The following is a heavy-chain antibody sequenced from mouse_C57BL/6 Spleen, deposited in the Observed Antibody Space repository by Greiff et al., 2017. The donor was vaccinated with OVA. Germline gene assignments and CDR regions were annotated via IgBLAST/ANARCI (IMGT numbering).Heavy chain of an antibody. CDR2: IDPSDSYT. J-gene: IGHJ3*01. V-gene: IGHV1-69*01. Sequence: QVHVKQPGAELVMPGASVKLSCKASGYTFTSYWMHWVKQRPGQGLEWIGEIDPSDSYTNYNQKFKGKSTLTVDKSSSTAYMQLSSLTSEDSAVYYCARSRDYEGFAYWGQGTLVTVSA. D-gene: IGHD2-4*01. CDR3: ARSRDYEGFAY. CDR1: GYTFTSYW.